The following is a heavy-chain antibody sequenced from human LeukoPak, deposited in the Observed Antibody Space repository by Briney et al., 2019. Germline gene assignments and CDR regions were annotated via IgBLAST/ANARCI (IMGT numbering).Heavy chain of an antibody. J-gene: IGHJ4*02. CDR1: GFTFSSYW. Sequence: GGSLRLSCVASGFTFSSYWMSWVRQAPGKGLEWVANIKRDGSEKYYVDSVKGRFTISRDNAKNSLHLQVSSLRAEDTAVYYCARGRQQMTYFDYWGQGTLVTVSS. D-gene: IGHD6-13*01. V-gene: IGHV3-7*03. CDR3: ARGRQQMTYFDY. CDR2: IKRDGSEK.